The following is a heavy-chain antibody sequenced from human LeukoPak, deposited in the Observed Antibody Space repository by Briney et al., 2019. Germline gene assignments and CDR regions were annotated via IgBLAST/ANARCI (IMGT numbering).Heavy chain of an antibody. J-gene: IGHJ4*02. CDR2: IWSDGSNK. CDR3: ARVHSDFWSDY. V-gene: IGHV3-33*08. D-gene: IGHD3-3*01. CDR1: GFTFSSYG. Sequence: GGSLRLSCAASGFTFSSYGMHWVRQAPGKGLEWVALIWSDGSNKYYADSVKGRFTISRDNSKNTLYLQMNSLRAEDTAVYYCARVHSDFWSDYWGQGTPVTVSS.